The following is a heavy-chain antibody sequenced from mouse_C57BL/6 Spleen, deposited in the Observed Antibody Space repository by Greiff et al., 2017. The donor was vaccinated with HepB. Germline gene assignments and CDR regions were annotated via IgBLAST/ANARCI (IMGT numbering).Heavy chain of an antibody. CDR2: ISSGGSYT. V-gene: IGHV5-6*02. J-gene: IGHJ2*01. CDR3: ARQAGYGRDY. Sequence: DVKLVESGGDLVKPGGSLKLSCAASGFTFSSYGMSWVRQTPDKRLEWVATISSGGSYTYYPDSVKGRFTISRDNAKNTLYLQMSSLKSEDTAMYYCARQAGYGRDYWGQGTTLTVSS. CDR1: GFTFSSYG. D-gene: IGHD2-14*01.